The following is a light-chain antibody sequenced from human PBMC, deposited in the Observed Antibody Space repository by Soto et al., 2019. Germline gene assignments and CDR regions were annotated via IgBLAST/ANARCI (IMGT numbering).Light chain of an antibody. CDR2: QAS. V-gene: IGLV2-14*01. CDR3: SSFTADTTVV. CDR1: TDAIGLYSF. Sequence: QSALTQPASLSGSPGQSITISCTGTTDAIGLYSFVSWYEQHPGKAPKLIIYQASQRPSGVSARFSGSKSGTTASLTISGLQPEDEDEYYCSSFTADTTVVFGGGTKLTVL. J-gene: IGLJ2*01.